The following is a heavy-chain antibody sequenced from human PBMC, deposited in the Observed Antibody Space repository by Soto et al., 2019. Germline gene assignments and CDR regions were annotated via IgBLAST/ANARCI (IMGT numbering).Heavy chain of an antibody. J-gene: IGHJ4*02. CDR3: VRQFRGAD. CDR2: IHHSGTT. Sequence: QVQLQESGPGLVRPSGTLSLTCGVSGASISGDNWWSWVRQPPGKGLEWIGEIHHSGTTNYNPSLKSRATISADTSKTQFSLSLRSVTAADTAVYFCVRQFRGADWGQGTLVAVSS. V-gene: IGHV4-4*02. CDR1: GASISGDNW.